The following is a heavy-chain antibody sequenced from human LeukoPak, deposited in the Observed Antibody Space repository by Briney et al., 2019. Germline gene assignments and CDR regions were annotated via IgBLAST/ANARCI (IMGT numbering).Heavy chain of an antibody. V-gene: IGHV1-46*01. J-gene: IGHJ4*02. CDR1: GYTFTSYY. D-gene: IGHD3-22*01. Sequence: ASVKVSCKASGYTFTSYYMHWVRQAPGQGLEWMGIINPSGGSTSYAQKFQGRVTMTRDTSTSTVYMELSSLRSEDTAVYYCARCYYDTTVRVSYFDYWGQGTLVTVSS. CDR2: INPSGGST. CDR3: ARCYYDTTVRVSYFDY.